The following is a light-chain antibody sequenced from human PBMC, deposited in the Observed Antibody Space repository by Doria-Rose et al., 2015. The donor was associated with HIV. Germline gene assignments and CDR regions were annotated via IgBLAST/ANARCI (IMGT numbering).Light chain of an antibody. CDR3: HQYNNWPT. CDR2: GAS. Sequence: QSPETLSVSPRESATLSCRASQSVSTDLAWYQHKPGQAPRLLIWGASTRTTGIPARLSGSVSGTGFTLTISSLQSEDFAIYFCHQYNNWPTFGQGTRLDIK. J-gene: IGKJ5*01. CDR1: QSVSTD. V-gene: IGKV3-15*01.